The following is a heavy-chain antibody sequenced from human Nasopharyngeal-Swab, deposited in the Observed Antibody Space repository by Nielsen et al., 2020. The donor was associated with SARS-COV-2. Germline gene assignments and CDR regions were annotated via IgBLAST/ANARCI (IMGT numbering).Heavy chain of an antibody. CDR2: ISSSSSYI. D-gene: IGHD2-15*01. CDR1: GFTFSSYS. CDR3: ARGDIVVVVAATHDDY. V-gene: IGHV3-21*01. Sequence: GGSRRLSCAASGFTFSSYSMNWVRQAPGKGREWVSSISSSSSYIYYADSVKGRFTISRDNAKNSLYLQMNSLRAEDTAVYYCARGDIVVVVAATHDDYWGQGTLVTVSS. J-gene: IGHJ4*02.